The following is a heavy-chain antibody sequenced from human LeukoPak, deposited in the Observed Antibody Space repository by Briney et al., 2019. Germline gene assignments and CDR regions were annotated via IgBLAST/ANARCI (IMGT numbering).Heavy chain of an antibody. J-gene: IGHJ4*02. Sequence: SETLSLTCTVSGGSISSYYWSWIRQPPGKGLEWIGYIYYSGSTNYNPSLKSRVTISIDTSKNQFSLKLSSVTAADTAVYYCARAYSSSWYYFDYWGQGTLVTVSS. CDR1: GGSISSYY. D-gene: IGHD6-13*01. V-gene: IGHV4-59*01. CDR3: ARAYSSSWYYFDY. CDR2: IYYSGST.